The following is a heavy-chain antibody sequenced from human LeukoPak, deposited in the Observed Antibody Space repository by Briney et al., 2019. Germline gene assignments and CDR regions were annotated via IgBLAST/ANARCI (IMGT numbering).Heavy chain of an antibody. CDR3: AREGPGYDYVWGSYRYENWFDP. D-gene: IGHD3-16*02. Sequence: SDTLSLTCTVSGGSISSYYWSWIRQPPGKGLEWIGYIYYSGSTNYNPSLKSRVTISVDTSKNQFSLKLSSVTAADTAVYYCAREGPGYDYVWGSYRYENWFDPWGQGTLVTVSS. V-gene: IGHV4-59*12. J-gene: IGHJ5*02. CDR2: IYYSGST. CDR1: GGSISSYY.